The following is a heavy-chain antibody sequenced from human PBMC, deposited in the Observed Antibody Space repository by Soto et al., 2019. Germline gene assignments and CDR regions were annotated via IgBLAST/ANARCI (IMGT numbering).Heavy chain of an antibody. J-gene: IGHJ4*02. V-gene: IGHV4-39*01. CDR3: TRHHPHHYDSSGYFDY. D-gene: IGHD3-22*01. CDR1: DGSISTSSYY. CDR2: IFYTGRT. Sequence: SETLSLTCTVSDGSISTSSYYWGWIRQSPGKGLEWIGTIFYTGRTYYNPSLESRVTLSVDTSKNQFSLHLTSVTAADTAMYYCTRHHPHHYDSSGYFDYWGQGTLVTSPQ.